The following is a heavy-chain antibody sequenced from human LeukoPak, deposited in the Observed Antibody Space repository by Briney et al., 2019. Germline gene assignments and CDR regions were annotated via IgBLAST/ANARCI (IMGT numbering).Heavy chain of an antibody. CDR3: AILPYSGSYYNEDY. Sequence: PGGSLRLSCAASGFTFSSYAMSWVRQAPGKGLEWVSGISDSGGSTYYADSVKGRFTISRDNSKNTLYLQMNSLRAEDTAVYYCAILPYSGSYYNEDYWGQGTLVTVSS. J-gene: IGHJ4*02. CDR1: GFTFSSYA. V-gene: IGHV3-23*01. CDR2: ISDSGGST. D-gene: IGHD3-10*01.